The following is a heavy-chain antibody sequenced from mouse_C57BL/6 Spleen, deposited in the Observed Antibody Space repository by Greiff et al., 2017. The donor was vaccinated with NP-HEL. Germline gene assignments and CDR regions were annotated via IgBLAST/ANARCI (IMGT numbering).Heavy chain of an antibody. D-gene: IGHD2-4*01. V-gene: IGHV1-5*01. J-gene: IGHJ4*01. CDR2: IYPGNSDT. Sequence: VQLQQSGTVLARPGASVKMSCKTSGYTFTSYWMHWVKQRPGQGLEWIGAIYPGNSDTSYNQKFKGKAKLTAVTSASTAYMELSSLTNEDSAVYYCTRDDYDGGYYAMDYWGQGTSVTVSS. CDR1: GYTFTSYW. CDR3: TRDDYDGGYYAMDY.